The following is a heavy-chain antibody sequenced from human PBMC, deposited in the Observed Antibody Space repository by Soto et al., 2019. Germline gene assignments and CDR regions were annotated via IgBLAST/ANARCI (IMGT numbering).Heavy chain of an antibody. J-gene: IGHJ3*02. CDR3: VRDGASTAFDI. D-gene: IGHD3-16*01. V-gene: IGHV1-18*01. CDR1: GDTLTSNG. CDR2: ISAYSGNT. Sequence: EASVKVSCKACGDTLTSNGISWVRQAPGQGLEWMGWISAYSGNTNYAQKFQGRVTMTTDTSTSTAYMELRSLRSDDTAVYYCVRDGASTAFDIWGQGTMVTVSS.